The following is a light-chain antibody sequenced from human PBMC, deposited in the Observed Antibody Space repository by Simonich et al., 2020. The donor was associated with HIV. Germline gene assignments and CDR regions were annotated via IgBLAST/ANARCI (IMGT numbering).Light chain of an antibody. Sequence: DIVMTQSPDSLAVSLGERATINCKSSQSVLYSSNNKNYLAWYQQKPGQPPKLRIYWASTRESGVPDRFSASGSGTDFTLTISSLQAEDVAIYYCQQYYSTPPTFGQGTKVEIK. CDR3: QQYYSTPPT. V-gene: IGKV4-1*01. CDR1: QSVLYSSNNKNY. J-gene: IGKJ1*01. CDR2: WAS.